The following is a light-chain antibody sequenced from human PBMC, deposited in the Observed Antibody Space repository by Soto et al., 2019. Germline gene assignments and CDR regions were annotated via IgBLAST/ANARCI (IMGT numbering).Light chain of an antibody. CDR1: QSVSSSN. J-gene: IGKJ1*01. Sequence: PGERATLSCRASQSVSSSNFAWYQQKPAQAPRLLIYGASNRATGIPDRFSGSGSGTDFTLTISRLEPEDFAVYYCQQYGSSGTFGQGTKVDIK. V-gene: IGKV3-20*01. CDR3: QQYGSSGT. CDR2: GAS.